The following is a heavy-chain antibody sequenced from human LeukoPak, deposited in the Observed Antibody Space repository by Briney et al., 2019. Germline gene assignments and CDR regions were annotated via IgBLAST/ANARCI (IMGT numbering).Heavy chain of an antibody. D-gene: IGHD3-10*01. CDR1: GFTFNIYW. J-gene: IGHJ4*01. CDR2: VKQDGSET. V-gene: IGHV3-7*05. Sequence: PGGSLRLSCAAFGFTFNIYWMNWVRQAPGRGLEWVANVKQDGSETYYVDSVKGRFTISRDNSKNTLNLQMNSLRADDTAVYYCAKSMGNSGSYYYPYFDFWGQGILVTVSS. CDR3: AKSMGNSGSYYYPYFDF.